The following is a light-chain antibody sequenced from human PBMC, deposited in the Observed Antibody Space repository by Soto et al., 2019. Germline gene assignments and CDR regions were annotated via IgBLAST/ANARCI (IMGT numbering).Light chain of an antibody. J-gene: IGLJ2*01. V-gene: IGLV2-14*01. CDR3: SSYTSSSTLVV. CDR1: SSDVGGYNY. CDR2: EVN. Sequence: QSALTQPASVSGSPGQSITISCTGNSSDVGGYNYVSWYQQHPGKAPKLMIYEVNTRPSGVSNRFSGSKSGNTASLTISGLQAEDEADYYCSSYTSSSTLVVFGGGTKLTVL.